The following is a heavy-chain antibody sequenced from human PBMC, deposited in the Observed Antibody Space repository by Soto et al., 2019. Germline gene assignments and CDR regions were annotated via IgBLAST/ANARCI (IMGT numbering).Heavy chain of an antibody. J-gene: IGHJ5*01. V-gene: IGHV1-18*01. CDR2: ISAYNGNT. CDR3: ARLIGNSWLDS. D-gene: IGHD3-16*01. Sequence: ASVKASCKASGYTFTSYGISWVRQAPGQGLEWMGWISAYNGNTNYAQKLQGRVTMTTDTSNNQVSLQLNSVTPDDTAVYYCARLIGNSWLDSWGQGTLVTVSS. CDR1: GYTFTSYG.